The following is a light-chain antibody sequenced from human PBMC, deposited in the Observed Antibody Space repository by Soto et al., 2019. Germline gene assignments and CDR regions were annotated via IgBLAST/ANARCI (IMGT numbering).Light chain of an antibody. J-gene: IGKJ4*01. CDR3: QQYGSSHLT. CDR1: KSVSSSY. V-gene: IGKV3-20*01. CDR2: GAS. Sequence: EIVLTQSPGTLSLSPGERATLSCRASKSVSSSYLAWDQQKPGQAPRLLIYGASSRATGIPDRFSGSGSGTDFTLTISRLEPEDYAVYDCQQYGSSHLTFGGGTKVEIK.